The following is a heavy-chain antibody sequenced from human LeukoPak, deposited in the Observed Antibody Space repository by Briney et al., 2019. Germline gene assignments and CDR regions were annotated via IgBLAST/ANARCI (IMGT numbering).Heavy chain of an antibody. Sequence: GRFLRLSCAASGFTFDDYAMHWVRQAPGKGLEWVSGISWNSGSIGYADSVKGRFIISRDNAKNSVYLQMSSLRGEDTAVYYCAGSAYMGVWGKGTTVTVSS. V-gene: IGHV3-9*01. CDR3: AGSAYMGV. CDR1: GFTFDDYA. CDR2: ISWNSGSI. J-gene: IGHJ6*03.